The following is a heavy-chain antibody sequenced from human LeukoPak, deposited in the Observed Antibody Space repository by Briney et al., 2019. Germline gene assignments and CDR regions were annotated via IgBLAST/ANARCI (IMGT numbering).Heavy chain of an antibody. CDR1: GGTFSSYA. V-gene: IGHV1-69*05. Sequence: ASVKVSCKASGGTFSSYAISWVRQAPGQGLEWMGGIIPIFGTANYAQKFQGRVTITRDTSASTAYMELSSLRSEDTAVYYCARDRTYNWFDPWGQGTLVTVSS. CDR2: IIPIFGTA. J-gene: IGHJ5*02. CDR3: ARDRTYNWFDP.